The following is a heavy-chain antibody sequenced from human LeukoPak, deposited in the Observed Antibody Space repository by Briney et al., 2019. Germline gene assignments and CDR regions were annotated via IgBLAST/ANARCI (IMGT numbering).Heavy chain of an antibody. CDR3: ARGASGYLDY. CDR2: IWYDGSNT. J-gene: IGHJ4*02. D-gene: IGHD2-15*01. CDR1: GFTFASYD. Sequence: PGRSLRLSCAASGFTFASYDMHWVRQAPGKGLEWVALIWYDGSNTYYADSVRGRFTISRDNSKNTLYLQMNSLRAEDTAVYYCARGASGYLDYWGQGTLVTVSS. V-gene: IGHV3-33*01.